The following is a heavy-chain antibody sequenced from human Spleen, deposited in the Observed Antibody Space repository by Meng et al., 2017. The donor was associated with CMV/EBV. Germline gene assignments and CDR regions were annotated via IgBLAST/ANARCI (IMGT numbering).Heavy chain of an antibody. CDR3: ARYRGSAFDY. CDR2: TRNKANSYTT. J-gene: IGHJ4*02. D-gene: IGHD1-26*01. CDR1: GFTFSDHY. Sequence: CAASGFTFSDHYMDWVRQAPGKGLEWVGRTRNKANSYTTEYAASVKGRFTISRDDSKNSLYLQMNSLKTEDTAVYFCARYRGSAFDYWGQGTLVTVSS. V-gene: IGHV3-72*01.